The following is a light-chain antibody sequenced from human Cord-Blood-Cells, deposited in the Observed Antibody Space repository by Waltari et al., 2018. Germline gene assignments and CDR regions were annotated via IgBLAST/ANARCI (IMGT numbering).Light chain of an antibody. Sequence: DIQMTQSPSSLSASVGDRVNITCQASQDISNYLNWYQQKPGKAPKLLIYDASNLETGVPSRFSGSGSGTDFTFTISSLQPEDIATYYCQQYDNLPLTFGGGTKVGIK. CDR3: QQYDNLPLT. CDR2: DAS. J-gene: IGKJ4*01. CDR1: QDISNY. V-gene: IGKV1-33*01.